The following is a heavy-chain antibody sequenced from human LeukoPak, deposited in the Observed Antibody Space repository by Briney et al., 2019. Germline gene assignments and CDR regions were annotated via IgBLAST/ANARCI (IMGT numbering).Heavy chain of an antibody. Sequence: GGSLRLSCAASGFTFSSYAMSWVRQAPGKGLEWVSAISGSGGSTYYADSVKGRFTISRDNSKNTLDLQMNSLRAEDTAVYYCAKDPGYDILTGYIPGFDYWGQGTLVTVSS. CDR3: AKDPGYDILTGYIPGFDY. V-gene: IGHV3-23*01. CDR1: GFTFSSYA. J-gene: IGHJ4*02. D-gene: IGHD3-9*01. CDR2: ISGSGGST.